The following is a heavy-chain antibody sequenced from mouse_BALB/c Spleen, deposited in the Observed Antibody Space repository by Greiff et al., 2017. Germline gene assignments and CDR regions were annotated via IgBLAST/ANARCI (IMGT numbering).Heavy chain of an antibody. CDR2: ISSGGSYT. CDR1: GFTFSSYA. Sequence: EVKLVESGGGLVKPGGSLKLSCAASGFTFSSYAMSWVRQSPEKRLEWVAEISSGGSYTYYPDTVTGRFTISSDNAKNTLYLEMSSLRSEDTAMYYGAREDDGYCDYAMDYWGQGTSVTVSS. CDR3: AREDDGYCDYAMDY. J-gene: IGHJ4*01. D-gene: IGHD2-3*01. V-gene: IGHV5-9-4*01.